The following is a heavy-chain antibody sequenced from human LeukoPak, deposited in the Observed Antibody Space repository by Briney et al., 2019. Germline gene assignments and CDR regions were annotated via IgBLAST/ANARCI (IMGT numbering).Heavy chain of an antibody. CDR3: ARDRDYGTFDY. D-gene: IGHD4-17*01. J-gene: IGHJ4*02. CDR2: ISVSGTYI. Sequence: GGSLRLSCAASGFAFSRNGMAWVRQAPGKGLEWVSSISVSGTYIYYSDSVKGRFTISRDNPKNSLYLEMNSLRSDDTAIYYCARDRDYGTFDYWGQGTLVTVSS. V-gene: IGHV3-21*01. CDR1: GFAFSRNG.